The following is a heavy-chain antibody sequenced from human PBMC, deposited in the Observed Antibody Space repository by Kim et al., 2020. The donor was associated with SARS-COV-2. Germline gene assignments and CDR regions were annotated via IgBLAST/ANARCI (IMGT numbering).Heavy chain of an antibody. J-gene: IGHJ6*03. CDR1: GFTVSSNY. CDR3: ARDGLGCSGGSCRPYYYYMDV. CDR2: IYSGGST. Sequence: GGSLRLSCAASGFTVSSNYMSWVRQAPGKGLEWVSVIYSGGSTYYADSVKGRFTISRDNSKNTLYLQMNSLRAEDTAVYYCARDGLGCSGGSCRPYYYYMDVWGKGTTVTVSS. D-gene: IGHD2-15*01. V-gene: IGHV3-53*01.